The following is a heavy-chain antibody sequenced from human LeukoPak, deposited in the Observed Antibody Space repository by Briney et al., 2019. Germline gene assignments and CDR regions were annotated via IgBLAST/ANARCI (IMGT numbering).Heavy chain of an antibody. D-gene: IGHD3-10*01. Sequence: ASVKVSCKASGYTFTGYYMHWVRQAPGQGLEWMGWINPNSGGTNYAQKFQGRVTMTRDTSISTAYMELSGLRSDDTAVYYCARDITRWPTRYYFDYWGQGTLVTVSS. J-gene: IGHJ4*02. V-gene: IGHV1-2*02. CDR1: GYTFTGYY. CDR3: ARDITRWPTRYYFDY. CDR2: INPNSGGT.